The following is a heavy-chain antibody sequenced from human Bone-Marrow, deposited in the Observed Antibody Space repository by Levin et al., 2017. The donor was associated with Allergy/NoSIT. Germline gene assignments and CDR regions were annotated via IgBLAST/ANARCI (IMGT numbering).Heavy chain of an antibody. D-gene: IGHD3-9*01. J-gene: IGHJ5*02. V-gene: IGHV3-30*04. CDR1: GFTFSSYA. CDR3: ARDVYDILTGTNWFDP. CDR2: ISYDGSNK. Sequence: HPGGSLRLSCAASGFTFSSYAMHWVRQAPGKGLEWVAVISYDGSNKYYADSVKGRFTISRDNSKNTLYLQMNSLRAEDTAVYYCARDVYDILTGTNWFDPWGQGTLVTVSS.